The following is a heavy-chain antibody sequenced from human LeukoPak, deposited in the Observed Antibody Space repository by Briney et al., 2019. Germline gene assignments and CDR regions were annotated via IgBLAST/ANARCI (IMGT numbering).Heavy chain of an antibody. CDR2: ISFDGSND. CDR1: VFTFSSYG. D-gene: IGHD3-22*01. CDR3: AKACYDSSGYYSNPDY. V-gene: IGHV3-30*18. J-gene: IGHJ4*02. Sequence: GVSLRLSCAASVFTFSSYGMQWVPQAPGKGREGVGVISFDGSNDNNADSVTGRFTISSANYKNTLYLQMNSLRAEDTAVYYCAKACYDSSGYYSNPDYWGQGTLVTVSS.